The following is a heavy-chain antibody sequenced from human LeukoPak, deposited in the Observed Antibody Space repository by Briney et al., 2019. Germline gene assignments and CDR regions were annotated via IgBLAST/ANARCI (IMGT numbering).Heavy chain of an antibody. CDR2: VIPMFGTA. J-gene: IGHJ4*02. V-gene: IGHV1-69*06. CDR3: TRHYDSSGYPSLNYFDY. D-gene: IGHD3-22*01. CDR1: GGTFSTYA. Sequence: SVKVSCKASGGTFSTYAISWVRQAPGQGLEWMGRVIPMFGTADYAQKFQGRVTITADKSTSTAYMELSSPRSEDTAVYYCTRHYDSSGYPSLNYFDYWGQGTLVTVSS.